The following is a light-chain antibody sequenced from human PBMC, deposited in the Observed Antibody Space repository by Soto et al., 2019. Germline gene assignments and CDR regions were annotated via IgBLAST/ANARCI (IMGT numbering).Light chain of an antibody. Sequence: EIVMPQSPATLSVSPGERATLSCRASQSVSSNLAWYQQKPGQAPRLLIYDASNRATGIPARFSGSGSGTDFTLTISSLEPEDFAVYYCQQRSNWLTFGGGTKVDIK. CDR3: QQRSNWLT. CDR2: DAS. J-gene: IGKJ4*01. CDR1: QSVSSN. V-gene: IGKV3-11*01.